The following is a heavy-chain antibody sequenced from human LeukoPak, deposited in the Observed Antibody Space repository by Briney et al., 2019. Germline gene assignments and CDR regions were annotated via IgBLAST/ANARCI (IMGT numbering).Heavy chain of an antibody. CDR1: GYTFTSYG. J-gene: IGHJ3*02. CDR2: ISAYNGNT. V-gene: IGHV1-18*01. D-gene: IGHD2-2*01. CDR3: ARSSGSRYYCSSTSCYWSRDGAFDI. Sequence: ASVKVSCKASGYTFTSYGISWVRQAPGQGLEWMGWISAYNGNTNYAQKLQGRVTMTTDTSTSPAYMELRSLRSDDTAVYYCARSSGSRYYCSSTSCYWSRDGAFDIWGQGTMVTVSS.